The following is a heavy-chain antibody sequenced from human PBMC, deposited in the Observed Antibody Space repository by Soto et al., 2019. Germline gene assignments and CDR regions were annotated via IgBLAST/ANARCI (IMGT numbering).Heavy chain of an antibody. CDR2: ISYSGST. CDR3: ARRVSYGSDWTYFDY. D-gene: IGHD6-19*01. V-gene: IGHV4-39*01. J-gene: IGHJ4*02. Sequence: PSETLSLTCTVSGASISSSSYYWGWIRQPPGKGLEWIGSISYSGSTYYNPSLKSPVTISVDTSKNQFSLRLSSVTAADTAVYYCARRVSYGSDWTYFDYWGQGTLVTVSS. CDR1: GASISSSSYY.